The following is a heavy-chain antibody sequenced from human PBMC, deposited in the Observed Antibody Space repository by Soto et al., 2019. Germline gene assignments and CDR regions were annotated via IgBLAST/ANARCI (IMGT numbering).Heavy chain of an antibody. CDR2: IGTAGGT. D-gene: IGHD6-19*01. CDR1: GFSFSSYD. CDR3: EKLISGWDAFDI. J-gene: IGHJ3*02. V-gene: IGHV3-13*01. Sequence: GGSLRLSCAASGFSFSSYDMHWVRQSTGKGLEWVSGIGTAGGTYYPGSVKGRFTISRENARNSFYLQMNSLRAGDTAVYYCEKLISGWDAFDIWGQGTMVTVSS.